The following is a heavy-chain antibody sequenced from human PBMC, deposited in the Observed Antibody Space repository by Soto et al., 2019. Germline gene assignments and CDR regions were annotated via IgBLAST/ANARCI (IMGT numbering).Heavy chain of an antibody. D-gene: IGHD5-12*01. CDR2: ISYTGTT. V-gene: IGHV4-39*01. Sequence: PSETLSLTCSVSFGSVTSNSYHWGWIRQPPGKGLEWIGSISYTGTTYYSPSLKRRVTISADTSKRQFSLKLDSATAADTAVYYCARLVEVAPVVNVWGQGTLVTVSS. J-gene: IGHJ4*02. CDR3: ARLVEVAPVVNV. CDR1: FGSVTSNSYH.